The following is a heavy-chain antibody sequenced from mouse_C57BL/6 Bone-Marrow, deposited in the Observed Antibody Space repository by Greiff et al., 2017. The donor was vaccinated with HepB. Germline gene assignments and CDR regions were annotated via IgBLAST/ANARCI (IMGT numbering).Heavy chain of an antibody. CDR1: GYTFTSYW. CDR3: ARGPDAY. J-gene: IGHJ3*01. Sequence: QVQLKQPGAELVKPGASVKLSCKASGYTFTSYWMQWVKQRPGQGLEWIGEIDPSDSYTNYNQKFKGKATLTVDTSSSTAYMQLSSLTSEDSAVYYCARGPDAYWGQGTLVTVSA. CDR2: IDPSDSYT. V-gene: IGHV1-50*01.